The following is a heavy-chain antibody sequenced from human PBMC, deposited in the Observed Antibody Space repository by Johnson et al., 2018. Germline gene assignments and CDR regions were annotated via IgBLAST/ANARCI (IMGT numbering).Heavy chain of an antibody. Sequence: QVQLQESGPGLVKPSETLSLTCTVSRGSLSSHYWSWIRQPPGMGLEWLGCIFHSGTPNYNPSLQSRVTLSGATSKNQFSPGLRSVTAADTAVYYCARRRWDSYDAFDVWGQGTMVTVSS. CDR1: RGSLSSHY. V-gene: IGHV4-59*11. J-gene: IGHJ3*01. D-gene: IGHD1-26*01. CDR3: ARRRWDSYDAFDV. CDR2: IFHSGTP.